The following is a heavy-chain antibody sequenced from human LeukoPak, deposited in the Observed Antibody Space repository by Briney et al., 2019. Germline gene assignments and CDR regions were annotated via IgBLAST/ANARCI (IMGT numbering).Heavy chain of an antibody. J-gene: IGHJ6*03. CDR2: ISTSSSYI. CDR1: GFTFSRYN. CDR3: ARDTYYYDSSGSEGYYYYYMDV. D-gene: IGHD3-22*01. V-gene: IGHV3-21*01. Sequence: GGSLRLSCAASGFTFSRYNMNWVRQAPGKGLEWVSFISTSSSYIYYADSVKGRFTISRDNAKNSLYLQMNSLRAEDTAVYYCARDTYYYDSSGSEGYYYYYMDVWGKGTTVTISS.